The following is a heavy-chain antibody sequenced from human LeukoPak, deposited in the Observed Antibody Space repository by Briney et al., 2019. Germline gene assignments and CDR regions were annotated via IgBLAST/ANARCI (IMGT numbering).Heavy chain of an antibody. CDR2: IYHSGST. D-gene: IGHD3-3*01. Sequence: SETLSLTCAVSGYSISSGYYWGWIRQPPGKGLEWIGSIYHSGSTYYNPSLKSRVTISVDTSKNQFSLKLSSVTAADTAVYYCAGGITIFGVVISRWYFDLWGRGTLVTVSS. V-gene: IGHV4-38-2*01. J-gene: IGHJ2*01. CDR3: AGGITIFGVVISRWYFDL. CDR1: GYSISSGYY.